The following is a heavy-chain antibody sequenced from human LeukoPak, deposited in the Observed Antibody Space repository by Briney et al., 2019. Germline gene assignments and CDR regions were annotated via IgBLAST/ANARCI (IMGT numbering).Heavy chain of an antibody. CDR3: AKMSPCSGGSCYVFDY. V-gene: IGHV3-23*01. J-gene: IGHJ4*02. D-gene: IGHD2-15*01. Sequence: PGGSLRLSCAASGFTFSSYAMSWVRQAPGKGLEWVSAISGSGGSTYYADSVKGRFTISRDNSKNTLYLQMNSLRAEDTAVYYCAKMSPCSGGSCYVFDYWGRGTLVTVSS. CDR1: GFTFSSYA. CDR2: ISGSGGST.